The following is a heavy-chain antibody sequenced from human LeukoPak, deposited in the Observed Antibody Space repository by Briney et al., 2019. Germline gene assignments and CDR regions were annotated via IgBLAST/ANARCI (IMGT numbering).Heavy chain of an antibody. CDR3: ATGLGCSGGSCYPGSFDY. CDR1: GYTLTELS. V-gene: IGHV1-24*01. J-gene: IGHJ4*02. D-gene: IGHD2-15*01. CDR2: FDPEDGET. Sequence: GASVKVSCKVSGYTLTELSMHWVRQAPGKGLEWMGGFDPEDGETIYAQKFQGRVTMTEDTSTDTAYMELSSLRSEDTAVYYCATGLGCSGGSCYPGSFDYWGQGTLVTVSS.